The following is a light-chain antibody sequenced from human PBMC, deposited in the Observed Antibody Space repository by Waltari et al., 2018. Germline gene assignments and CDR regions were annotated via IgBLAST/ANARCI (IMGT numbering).Light chain of an antibody. CDR3: QQRTNWPLT. V-gene: IGKV3-11*01. J-gene: IGKJ4*01. Sequence: GERATLSYRASQSVSYYVAWYQQKPGQAPRLLIYDASNRATGIPARFSGSGSGTDFTLTISSLEPEDFAVYYCQQRTNWPLTFGGGTKVEI. CDR1: QSVSYY. CDR2: DAS.